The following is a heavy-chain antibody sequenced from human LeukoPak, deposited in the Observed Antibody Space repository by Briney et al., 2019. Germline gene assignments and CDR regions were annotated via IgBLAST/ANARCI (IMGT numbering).Heavy chain of an antibody. J-gene: IGHJ5*02. V-gene: IGHV4-34*01. CDR1: GGSFSGYY. CDR2: INHSGST. Sequence: KPSETLSLTCAVYGGSFSGYYWSWIRQPPGKGLEWIGEINHSGSTNYNPSLKSRVTISVDTSKNQFSLKPSSVTAADTAVYYCARGCRYYDFWSGYYNWFDPWGQGTLVTVSS. D-gene: IGHD3-3*01. CDR3: ARGCRYYDFWSGYYNWFDP.